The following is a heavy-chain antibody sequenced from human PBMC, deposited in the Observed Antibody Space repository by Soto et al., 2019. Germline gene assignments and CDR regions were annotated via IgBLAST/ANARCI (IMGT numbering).Heavy chain of an antibody. CDR3: ARSEAVLRRQNYYDYFVMDV. CDR2: INPNTGGT. V-gene: IGHV1-2*04. Sequence: QVQLVQSGADVKKPGASVKVSCKASGYTFTTYYVHWVRQAPGQGLEWMGWINPNTGGTNYAQKFQGWVTMTRDTSLSTAYKERRRMRSDDTAMYYCARSEAVLRRQNYYDYFVMDVRGQGTTVTVSS. J-gene: IGHJ6*02. CDR1: GYTFTTYY. D-gene: IGHD3-3*01.